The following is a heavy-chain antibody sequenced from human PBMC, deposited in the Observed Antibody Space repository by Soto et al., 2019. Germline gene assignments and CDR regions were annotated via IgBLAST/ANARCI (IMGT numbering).Heavy chain of an antibody. D-gene: IGHD2-21*01. V-gene: IGHV1-69*08. CDR2: IIPIQGTA. CDR1: GGSFTSYI. Sequence: QVHLVQSGAEVKKPGSSVKVSCEASGGSFTSYIFTWVRQAPGQGLEWMGRIIPIQGTANYALKFQDRVTITADKSTNTAYMELRSLRPEDTALYYCAISLVFVDHAYMDVWGKGTTVTVSS. J-gene: IGHJ6*03. CDR3: AISLVFVDHAYMDV.